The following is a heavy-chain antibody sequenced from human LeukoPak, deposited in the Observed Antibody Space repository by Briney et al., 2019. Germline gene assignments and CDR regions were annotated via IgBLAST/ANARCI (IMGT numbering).Heavy chain of an antibody. Sequence: ASVKVSFKASGYTFTGYYMHWVRQAPGQGLVWMGWINPNTGGTNYAQNFQGRVTMTRDTSISTAYMVLSSLRSDDTAVYYCARGEEGGSYYVDWGQGTLVTVSS. CDR2: INPNTGGT. D-gene: IGHD1-26*01. CDR1: GYTFTGYY. J-gene: IGHJ4*02. V-gene: IGHV1-2*02. CDR3: ARGEEGGSYYVD.